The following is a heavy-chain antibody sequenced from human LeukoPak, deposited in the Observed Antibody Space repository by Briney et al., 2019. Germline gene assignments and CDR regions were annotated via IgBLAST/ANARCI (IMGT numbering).Heavy chain of an antibody. J-gene: IGHJ4*02. Sequence: GASVKVSCKASGYTFTDYYIHWVRQAPGQGLEWVAWINPNRGGTDYAQKFQGRVTVTSDTSFSTVYMELSRLRSDDTAVYYCARGRGARCDYWGQGTLVTVSS. CDR2: INPNRGGT. D-gene: IGHD3-10*01. V-gene: IGHV1-2*02. CDR1: GYTFTDYY. CDR3: ARGRGARCDY.